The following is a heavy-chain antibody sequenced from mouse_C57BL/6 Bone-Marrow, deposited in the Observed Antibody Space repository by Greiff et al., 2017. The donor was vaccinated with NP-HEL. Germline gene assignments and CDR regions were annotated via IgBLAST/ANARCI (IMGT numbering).Heavy chain of an antibody. V-gene: IGHV1-76*01. D-gene: IGHD2-2*01. J-gene: IGHJ2*01. CDR1: GYTFTDYY. CDR3: ARWVWLRTFDY. Sequence: VQLQQSGAELVRPGASVKLSCKASGYTFTDYYINWVKQRPGQGLEWIARIYPGSGNTYYNEKFKGKATLTAEKSSSTAYMQLSSLTSEDSDVYVCARWVWLRTFDYWGQGTTLTVSA. CDR2: IYPGSGNT.